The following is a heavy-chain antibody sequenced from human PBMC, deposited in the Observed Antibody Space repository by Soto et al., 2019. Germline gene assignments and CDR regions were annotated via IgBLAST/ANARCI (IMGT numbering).Heavy chain of an antibody. Sequence: PVGSLRLSCAASGFTFSSYGMHWVRQAPGKGLEWVAVIWYDGSNKYYADSVKGRFTISRDNSKNTLYLQMNSLRAEDTAVYYCARDVPPLDQLPQGWFDPWGQGTLVTV. J-gene: IGHJ5*02. V-gene: IGHV3-33*01. D-gene: IGHD2-2*01. CDR3: ARDVPPLDQLPQGWFDP. CDR1: GFTFSSYG. CDR2: IWYDGSNK.